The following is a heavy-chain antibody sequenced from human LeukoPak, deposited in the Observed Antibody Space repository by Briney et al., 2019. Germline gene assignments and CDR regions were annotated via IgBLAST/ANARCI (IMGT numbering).Heavy chain of an antibody. CDR1: GDSVSSNSAA. CDR2: TYYRSKWYN. Sequence: SQTLSLTCAISGDSVSSNSAAWNWIRQSPSRGLEWLGRTYYRSKWYNDYAVSVKSRITINPDTSKNQFSLQLNSVTPEDTAVYYCARDGDVSYRPLGAFDIWGQGTMVTVSS. CDR3: ARDGDVSYRPLGAFDI. J-gene: IGHJ3*02. D-gene: IGHD2-8*01. V-gene: IGHV6-1*01.